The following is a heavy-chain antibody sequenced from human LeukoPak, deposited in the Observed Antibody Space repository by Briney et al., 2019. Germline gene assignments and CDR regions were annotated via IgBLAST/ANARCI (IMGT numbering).Heavy chain of an antibody. V-gene: IGHV1-8*01. CDR2: MNPNSGNT. Sequence: ASVKVSCKASGYTFTSYDINWVRQATGQGLEWMGWMNPNSGNTGYAQKFQGRVTMTRNTSISTAYMELSSLRSEDTAVYYCARDTAMAYYYYYGMDVWAKGPRSPSP. J-gene: IGHJ6*02. CDR3: ARDTAMAYYYYYGMDV. D-gene: IGHD5-18*01. CDR1: GYTFTSYD.